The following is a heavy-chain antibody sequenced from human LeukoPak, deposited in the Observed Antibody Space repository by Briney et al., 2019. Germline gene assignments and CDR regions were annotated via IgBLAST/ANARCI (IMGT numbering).Heavy chain of an antibody. CDR3: AREIFWSGYYSNLHFDY. CDR1: GFTFSSYS. CDR2: ISSSSSYI. Sequence: TGGSLRLSCAASGFTFSSYSMNWVRQAPGKGLEWVSSISSSSSYIYYADSVKGRFTISRDNAKNSLYLQMNSLRAEDTAVYYCAREIFWSGYYSNLHFDYWGRGTLVTVSS. D-gene: IGHD3-3*01. J-gene: IGHJ4*02. V-gene: IGHV3-21*01.